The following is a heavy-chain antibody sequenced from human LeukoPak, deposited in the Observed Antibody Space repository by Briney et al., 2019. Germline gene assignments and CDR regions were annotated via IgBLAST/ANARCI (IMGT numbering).Heavy chain of an antibody. J-gene: IGHJ4*02. CDR2: IDPEDGET. V-gene: IGHV1-69-2*01. D-gene: IGHD6-13*01. Sequence: GASVKVSCKASGYTFTDYYMHWVQQAPGKGLEWVGRIDPEDGETINAEKFQGRVTITADTSTDTTYMELSSLRAEDTGVYYCAKDVPPRSKQEAAAPYFDYWGQGTLVTVSS. CDR1: GYTFTDYY. CDR3: AKDVPPRSKQEAAAPYFDY.